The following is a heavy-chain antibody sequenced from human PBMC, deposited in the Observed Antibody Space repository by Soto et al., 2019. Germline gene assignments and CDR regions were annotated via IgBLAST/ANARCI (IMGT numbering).Heavy chain of an antibody. J-gene: IGHJ6*02. D-gene: IGHD1-26*01. CDR3: ASGTEVSPSWDV. Sequence: QVQLLESGPGLVKPSQALCLTCTVSGGSISSGGYYWSWIRQHPGKGLEWIGYIYYSGSTYYNPSLKSRVTISVDTSKNQFSLKLSSVTAADTAVYYCASGTEVSPSWDVWGQGTTVTVSS. CDR1: GGSISSGGYY. CDR2: IYYSGST. V-gene: IGHV4-31*03.